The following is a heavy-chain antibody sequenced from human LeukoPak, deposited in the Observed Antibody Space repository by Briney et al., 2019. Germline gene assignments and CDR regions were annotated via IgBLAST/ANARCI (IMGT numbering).Heavy chain of an antibody. J-gene: IGHJ6*02. CDR3: ARDLPTVHIYYYYGMDV. CDR2: INPNSGGT. Sequence: ASVKVSCKASGYTFTSYYMHWVRQAPGQGLEWMGWINPNSGGTNYAQKFQGRVTMTRDTSISTAYMELSRLRSDDTAVYYCARDLPTVHIYYYYGMDVWGQGTTVTVSS. D-gene: IGHD4-17*01. V-gene: IGHV1-2*02. CDR1: GYTFTSYY.